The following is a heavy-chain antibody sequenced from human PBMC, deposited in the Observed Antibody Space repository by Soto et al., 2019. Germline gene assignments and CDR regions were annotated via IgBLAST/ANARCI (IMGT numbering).Heavy chain of an antibody. V-gene: IGHV3-23*01. CDR3: AKEGVAGTVYFDY. D-gene: IGHD6-19*01. J-gene: IGHJ4*02. CDR2: ISGSGGST. Sequence: SGGSLRLSCAASGFTYSSYAMSWVRQAPGKGLEWVSAISGSGGSTYYADSVKGRFTISRDNSKNTLYLQMNSLRAEDTAVYYCAKEGVAGTVYFDYWGQGTLVTVSS. CDR1: GFTYSSYA.